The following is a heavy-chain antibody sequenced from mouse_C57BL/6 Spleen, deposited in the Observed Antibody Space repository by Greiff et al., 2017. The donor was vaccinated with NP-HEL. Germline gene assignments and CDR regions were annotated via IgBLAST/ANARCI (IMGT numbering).Heavy chain of an antibody. V-gene: IGHV5-16*01. CDR1: GFTFSDYY. Sequence: DVKLVESEGGLVQPGSSMKLSCTASGFTFSDYYMAWVRQVPEKGLEWVANINHDGSSTYYLDSLKSRFIISRDNAKNILYLQMSSLKSEDTATYYCARRGHYYAMDYWGQGTSVTVSS. CDR3: ARRGHYYAMDY. J-gene: IGHJ4*01. CDR2: INHDGSST.